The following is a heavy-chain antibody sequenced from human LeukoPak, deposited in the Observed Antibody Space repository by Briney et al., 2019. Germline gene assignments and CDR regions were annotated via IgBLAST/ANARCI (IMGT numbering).Heavy chain of an antibody. CDR1: GGSISSYY. CDR3: ARSGAMIFGVVITTFDY. J-gene: IGHJ4*02. D-gene: IGHD3/OR15-3a*01. Sequence: SETLSLTCTVSGGSISSYYWSWIRQPPGKGLEWIGYIYYSGSTNYNPSLKSRVTISVDTSKNQFSLKLSSVTAADTAVYYCARSGAMIFGVVITTFDYWGQGTLVTVSS. CDR2: IYYSGST. V-gene: IGHV4-59*01.